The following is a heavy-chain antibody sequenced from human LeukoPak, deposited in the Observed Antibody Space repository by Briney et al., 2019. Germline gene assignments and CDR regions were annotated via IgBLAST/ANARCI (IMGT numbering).Heavy chain of an antibody. CDR3: AATLEMATQSDY. J-gene: IGHJ4*02. Sequence: PSQTLSLTCTVSGGSISSGSYYWSWIRQPPGKGLEWIGEINHSGSTNYNPSLKSRVTISVDTSKNQFSLKLSSVTAADTAVYYCAATLEMATQSDYWGQGTLVTVSS. CDR2: INHSGST. D-gene: IGHD5-24*01. V-gene: IGHV4-39*07. CDR1: GGSISSGSYY.